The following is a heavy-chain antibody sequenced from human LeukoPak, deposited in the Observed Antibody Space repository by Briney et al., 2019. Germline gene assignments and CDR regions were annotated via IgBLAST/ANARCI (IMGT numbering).Heavy chain of an antibody. CDR3: AKHSERYQLLGTPSDY. CDR1: GFTFSSYE. Sequence: TGGSLRLSCAASGFTFSSYEMNWVRQAPGKGLEWVSYISSSGSTIYYADSVKGRFTISRDNSKNTLYLQMNSLRAEDTAVYYCAKHSERYQLLGTPSDYWGQGTLVTVSS. D-gene: IGHD2-2*01. V-gene: IGHV3-48*03. J-gene: IGHJ4*02. CDR2: ISSSGSTI.